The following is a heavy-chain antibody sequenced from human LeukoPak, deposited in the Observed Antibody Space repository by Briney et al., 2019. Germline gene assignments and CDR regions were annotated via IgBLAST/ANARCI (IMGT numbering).Heavy chain of an antibody. D-gene: IGHD3-9*01. CDR2: IYYSGST. CDR3: ARTNSENYDILTGYSNWFDP. Sequence: SETLPLTCTVSGGSISSYYWSWIRQPPGKGLEWIGYIYYSGSTNYNPSLKSRVTISVDTSKNQFSLKLSSVTAADTAVYYCARTNSENYDILTGYSNWFDPWGQGTLVTVSS. J-gene: IGHJ5*02. CDR1: GGSISSYY. V-gene: IGHV4-59*01.